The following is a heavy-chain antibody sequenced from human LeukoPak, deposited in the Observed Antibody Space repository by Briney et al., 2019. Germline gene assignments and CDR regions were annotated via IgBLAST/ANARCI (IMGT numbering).Heavy chain of an antibody. CDR1: GFTFSRNG. Sequence: GGSLRLPCAASGFTFSRNGMTWVRQAPGKGLEWASAIRGSGGNTYYADSVKGRFTIYRHNSKNTLYLQLNSLRAEHPAVYYCVKDRRAGSYDYWGQGTLVTVSS. CDR2: IRGSGGNT. V-gene: IGHV3-23*01. J-gene: IGHJ4*02. D-gene: IGHD3-10*01. CDR3: VKDRRAGSYDY.